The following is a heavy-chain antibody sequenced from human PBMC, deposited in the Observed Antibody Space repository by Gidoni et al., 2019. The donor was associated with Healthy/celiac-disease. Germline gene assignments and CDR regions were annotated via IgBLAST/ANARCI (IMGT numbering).Heavy chain of an antibody. D-gene: IGHD3-10*01. J-gene: IGHJ6*02. V-gene: IGHV1-8*01. CDR2: MNPNSGNT. Sequence: QVQLVQSVAEVKKPGASVKVSCKASGYTFTSYDINWVRQATGQGLAWMGWMNPNSGNTGYAKKFQGRVTMTRNTSISTAYMELSSLRSEDTAVYYCARATYYGSGSYWGLYYYYYGMDVWGQGTTVTVSS. CDR3: ARATYYGSGSYWGLYYYYYGMDV. CDR1: GYTFTSYD.